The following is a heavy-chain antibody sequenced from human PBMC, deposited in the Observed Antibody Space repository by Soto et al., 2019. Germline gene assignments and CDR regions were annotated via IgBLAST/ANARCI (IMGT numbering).Heavy chain of an antibody. CDR2: IYYSGST. Sequence: PSETLSLTCTVSGGSISSYYWSWIRQPPGKGLEWIGYIYYSGSTNYNPSLKSRVTISVDTSKNQFSLKLSSVTAADTAVYYCARSSVGYYDSSGYPNWFDPWGQGTLVTV. V-gene: IGHV4-59*01. D-gene: IGHD3-22*01. CDR1: GGSISSYY. CDR3: ARSSVGYYDSSGYPNWFDP. J-gene: IGHJ5*02.